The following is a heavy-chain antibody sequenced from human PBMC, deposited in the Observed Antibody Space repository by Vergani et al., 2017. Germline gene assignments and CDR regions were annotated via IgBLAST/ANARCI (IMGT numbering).Heavy chain of an antibody. CDR2: IYYDGSKK. Sequence: QVQLVESGGGVVQPGRSLRLSCTSSGFTFSTYAMHWVRQAPGKGLEWVAIIYYDGSKKYYADSVKGRFTISRDNSRNTLYLLMSSLRAEDTAIYYCVREGSYCGSTTCRNPCDVYYYHMEVKSEGTTVTLS. CDR1: GFTFSTYA. J-gene: IGHJ6*03. V-gene: IGHV3-33*01. D-gene: IGHD2-21*01. CDR3: VREGSYCGSTTCRNPCDVYYYHMEV.